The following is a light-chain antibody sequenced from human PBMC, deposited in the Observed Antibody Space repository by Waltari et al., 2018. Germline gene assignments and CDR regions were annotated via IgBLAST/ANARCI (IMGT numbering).Light chain of an antibody. CDR2: DFI. Sequence: YLPRSYKAVNIITLDFINRAAGISNRFSGSKSGNAASLTISGLEAEDEAEYSCSSYTITNAVVVFGRGTKLTVL. V-gene: IGLV2-14*03. CDR3: SSYTITNAVVV. J-gene: IGLJ3*02.